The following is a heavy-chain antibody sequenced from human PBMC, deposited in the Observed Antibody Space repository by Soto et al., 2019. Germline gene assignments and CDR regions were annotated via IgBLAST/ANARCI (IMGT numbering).Heavy chain of an antibody. D-gene: IGHD6-13*01. Sequence: ASETLSLTCSVSGGSIRNYYWSWIRQPPGKGLEWIGAINYSGNTNYNPSLKSRVTISVDTSTSQFSLKLNSMTAADTAVYYCARVTSSNWYFDFWGQGTLVTVSS. V-gene: IGHV4-59*01. CDR2: INYSGNT. CDR3: ARVTSSNWYFDF. CDR1: GGSIRNYY. J-gene: IGHJ4*02.